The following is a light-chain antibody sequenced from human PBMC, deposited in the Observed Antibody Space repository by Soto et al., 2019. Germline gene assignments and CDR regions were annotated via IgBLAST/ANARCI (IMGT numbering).Light chain of an antibody. CDR1: QGISNY. Sequence: DIQMTQSPSSLSASVGDRVTLTCRASQGISNYLAWYQQKPGKVPKLLIYAASTLQSGVPSRFSGSGSGTDLTLTISSLQPEDVATYYCQKYNGAPWTFGQGTKVEIK. CDR3: QKYNGAPWT. CDR2: AAS. J-gene: IGKJ1*01. V-gene: IGKV1-27*01.